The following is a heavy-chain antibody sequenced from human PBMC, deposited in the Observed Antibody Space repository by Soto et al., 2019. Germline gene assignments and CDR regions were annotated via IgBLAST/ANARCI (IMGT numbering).Heavy chain of an antibody. CDR1: GFTFSSYS. D-gene: IGHD3-22*01. Sequence: EVQLVESRGGLVKPGGSLRLSCAASGFTFSSYSMNWVRQAPGKGLEWVSSISSSSSYIYYADSVKGRFTISRDNAKNSLYLQMNSLRAEDTAVYYCARDSDSSGYYYGAFDIWGQGTMVTVSS. J-gene: IGHJ3*02. CDR2: ISSSSSYI. CDR3: ARDSDSSGYYYGAFDI. V-gene: IGHV3-21*01.